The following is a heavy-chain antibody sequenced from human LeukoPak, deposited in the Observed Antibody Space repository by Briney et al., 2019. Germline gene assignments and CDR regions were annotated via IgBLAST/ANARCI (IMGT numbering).Heavy chain of an antibody. J-gene: IGHJ5*02. Sequence: SETLSLTCTVSGGSISSYYWSWIRQPPGKGLEWIGYIYYSGSTNYNPSLKSRVTISVDTSKNQFSLKLSSVTAAYTAVYYCARVGLRGVIILWFDPWGQGTLVTVSS. D-gene: IGHD3-10*01. CDR2: IYYSGST. V-gene: IGHV4-59*01. CDR1: GGSISSYY. CDR3: ARVGLRGVIILWFDP.